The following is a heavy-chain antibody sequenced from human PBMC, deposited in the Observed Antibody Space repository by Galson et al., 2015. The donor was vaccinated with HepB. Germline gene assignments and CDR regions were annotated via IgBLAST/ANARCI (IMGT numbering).Heavy chain of an antibody. Sequence: SLRLSCAASGFTFGSYSMNWVRQAPGKGLEWVSYISSSSSTIYYADSVKGRFTISRDNAKNSLYLQMNSLRDEDTAVYYCARGTYYYDSSGYYSTWGQGTLVTVSS. CDR1: GFTFGSYS. J-gene: IGHJ4*02. V-gene: IGHV3-48*02. CDR2: ISSSSSTI. D-gene: IGHD3-22*01. CDR3: ARGTYYYDSSGYYST.